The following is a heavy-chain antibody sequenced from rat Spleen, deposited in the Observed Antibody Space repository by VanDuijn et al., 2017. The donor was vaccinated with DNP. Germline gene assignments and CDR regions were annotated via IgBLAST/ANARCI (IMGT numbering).Heavy chain of an antibody. CDR2: IYYDGRST. Sequence: EVQLVESGGGLVQPGRSLKLSCAASGFIFSDYAMAWVRQSPKKGLELVAYIYYDGRSTYYGDSVKGRFTISRDDAKNTLYLQMNSLRSEDMATYYCARAGSRYAMDVWGQGTSVTVSS. CDR1: GFIFSDYA. V-gene: IGHV5-22*01. CDR3: ARAGSRYAMDV. J-gene: IGHJ4*01. D-gene: IGHD1-4*01.